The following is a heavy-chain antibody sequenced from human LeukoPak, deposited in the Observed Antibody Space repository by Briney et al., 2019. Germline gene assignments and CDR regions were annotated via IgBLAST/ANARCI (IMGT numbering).Heavy chain of an antibody. CDR2: IIPILAIA. CDR3: AREVQRYFDWLPHQEGYGMDV. D-gene: IGHD3-9*01. V-gene: IGHV1-69*04. CDR1: GGTFSSYA. J-gene: IGHJ6*02. Sequence: SVKVSCKASGGTFSSYAISWVRQAPGQGLEWMGRIIPILAIANYAQKFQGRVTFTADKSTSTAYMELSSLRSEDTAVYYCAREVQRYFDWLPHQEGYGMDVWGQGTTVTVSS.